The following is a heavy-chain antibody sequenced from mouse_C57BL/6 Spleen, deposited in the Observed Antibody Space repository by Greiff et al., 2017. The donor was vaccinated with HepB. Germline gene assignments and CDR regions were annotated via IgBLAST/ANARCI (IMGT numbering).Heavy chain of an antibody. CDR1: SYTFTSYW. CDR3: ADSVVGAMDY. CDR2: IHPNSGST. Sequence: QVQLQQPGAELVKPGASVKLSCKASSYTFTSYWMHWVKQRPGQGLEWIGMIHPNSGSTNYNEKFKSKATLTVDKSSSTAYMQLSSLTSEDSAVYYCADSVVGAMDYWGQGTSVTVSS. V-gene: IGHV1-64*01. D-gene: IGHD1-1*02. J-gene: IGHJ4*01.